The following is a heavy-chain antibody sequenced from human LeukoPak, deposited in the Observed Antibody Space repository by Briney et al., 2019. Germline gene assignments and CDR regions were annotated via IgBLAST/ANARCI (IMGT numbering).Heavy chain of an antibody. V-gene: IGHV3-7*01. J-gene: IGHJ4*02. Sequence: QAGGSLRLSCAASGFTFSSYWMSWVRQAPGKGLEWVANIKQDGSEKYYVDSVKGRFTISRDNARNSLYLQMNSLRAEDTAVYYCAREWHYCSSVSCRNFDYWGQGTLVTVSS. D-gene: IGHD2-2*01. CDR1: GFTFSSYW. CDR2: IKQDGSEK. CDR3: AREWHYCSSVSCRNFDY.